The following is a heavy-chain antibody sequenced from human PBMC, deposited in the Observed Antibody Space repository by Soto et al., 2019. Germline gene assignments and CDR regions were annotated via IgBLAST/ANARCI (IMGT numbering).Heavy chain of an antibody. CDR1: GGSISSYY. D-gene: IGHD6-19*01. Sequence: SETLSLTCTVSGGSISSYYWSWIRQPPGKGLEWIGYTYYSGGTNYNPSLKSRVTISVDSSKNQFSLKLSSVTAADTAVYYCARRNHSPGYGSGYYFHYWGQGTLVTVSS. J-gene: IGHJ4*02. V-gene: IGHV4-59*08. CDR2: TYYSGGT. CDR3: ARRNHSPGYGSGYYFHY.